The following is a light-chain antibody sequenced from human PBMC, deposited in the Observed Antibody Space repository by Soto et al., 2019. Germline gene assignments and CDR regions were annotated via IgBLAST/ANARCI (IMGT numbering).Light chain of an antibody. V-gene: IGLV2-14*01. CDR2: DVS. CDR3: SSYTSSSTYV. Sequence: QSVLPHCASVPGSPAGSGTIACTGNSSDVGGYNNVTWYQQHPGKAPKLMIYDVSNRPSGVSNRFSGSKSGNTASLTISGLQAEDEADYYCSSYTSSSTYVFGTVTKVTVL. CDR1: SSDVGGYNN. J-gene: IGLJ1*01.